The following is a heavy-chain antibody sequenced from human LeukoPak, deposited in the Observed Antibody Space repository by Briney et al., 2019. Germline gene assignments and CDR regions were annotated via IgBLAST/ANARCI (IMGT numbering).Heavy chain of an antibody. Sequence: SETLSLTCAVYGGSFSGYYWSWIRQPPGKGLEWIGEINHSGSTNYNPSLKSRVTISVDTSKNQFSLKLSSVTAADTAVYYCARRGRHSSSWPNKYYYYYYMDVWGKGTTVTISS. V-gene: IGHV4-34*01. D-gene: IGHD6-13*01. CDR1: GGSFSGYY. CDR2: INHSGST. CDR3: ARRGRHSSSWPNKYYYYYYMDV. J-gene: IGHJ6*03.